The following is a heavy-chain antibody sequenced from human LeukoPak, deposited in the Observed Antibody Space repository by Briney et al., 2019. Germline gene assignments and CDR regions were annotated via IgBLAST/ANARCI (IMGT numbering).Heavy chain of an antibody. J-gene: IGHJ6*02. CDR1: GFTFDDYA. V-gene: IGHV3-9*01. Sequence: GGSLRLSCAASGFTFDDYAMHWVRQAPGKGLEWVSGISWNSGSIGYADSVKGRFTISRDNAKNSLYLQMNSLRAEDTALYYCAKARGYYYYGMDVWGQGTTVTVS. D-gene: IGHD3-10*01. CDR2: ISWNSGSI. CDR3: AKARGYYYYGMDV.